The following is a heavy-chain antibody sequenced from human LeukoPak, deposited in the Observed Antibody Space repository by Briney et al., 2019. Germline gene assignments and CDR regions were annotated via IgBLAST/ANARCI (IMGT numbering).Heavy chain of an antibody. CDR3: ARGAYYYED. V-gene: IGHV3-48*01. J-gene: IGHJ4*02. Sequence: GGSLRLSCAASGFTLSNYAMNWVRQAPGKGLEWVSYISSSSTIYYADSVKGRFTISRDNAKNSLYLQMNSLRAEDTAVYYCARGAYYYEDWGQGTLVTVSS. CDR2: ISSSSTI. CDR1: GFTLSNYA.